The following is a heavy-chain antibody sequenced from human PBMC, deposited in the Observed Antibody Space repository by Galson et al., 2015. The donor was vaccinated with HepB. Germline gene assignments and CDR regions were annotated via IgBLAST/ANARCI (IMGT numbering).Heavy chain of an antibody. D-gene: IGHD2-15*01. CDR1: GDSVSSNNAA. CDR3: ARVAGTIYCYGMDV. V-gene: IGHV6-1*01. J-gene: IGHJ6*02. CDR2: TYYRAKWYN. Sequence: CAISGDSVSSNNAAWYWIRQSPSRGLEWLGRTYYRAKWYNDYAVSVRGRITINPDTSKNQFSLHLNFVTPEDTAVYYCARVAGTIYCYGMDVWGQGTTVTVSS.